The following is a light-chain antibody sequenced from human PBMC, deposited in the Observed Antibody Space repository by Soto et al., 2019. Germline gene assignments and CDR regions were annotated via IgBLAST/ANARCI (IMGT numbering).Light chain of an antibody. J-gene: IGKJ4*01. V-gene: IGKV3-20*01. CDR1: QSVSSAY. Sequence: EVVLTQSPGTLSLSPGEGATLSCRASQSVSSAYLAWYQQKPGQAPRLLIYATSSRATGIPDRFSGSGSWTDFTLTITRLEPEDFAVYYCQRYNNWPLTFGGGTKVESK. CDR2: ATS. CDR3: QRYNNWPLT.